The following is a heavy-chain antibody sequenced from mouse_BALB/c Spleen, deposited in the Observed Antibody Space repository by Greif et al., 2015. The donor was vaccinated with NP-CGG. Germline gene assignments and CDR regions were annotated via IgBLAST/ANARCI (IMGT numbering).Heavy chain of an antibody. V-gene: IGHV3-2*02. CDR2: ISYSGST. CDR1: GYSITSDYA. Sequence: EVKLVESGPGLVKPSQSLSLTCTVTGYSITSDYAWNWIRQFPGNKLEWMGYISYSGSTSYNPSLKSRISITRDTSKNQFFLQLKSVTTEDTATYYCARRVGPDYWGQGTTLTVSS. D-gene: IGHD1-1*02. J-gene: IGHJ2*01. CDR3: ARRVGPDY.